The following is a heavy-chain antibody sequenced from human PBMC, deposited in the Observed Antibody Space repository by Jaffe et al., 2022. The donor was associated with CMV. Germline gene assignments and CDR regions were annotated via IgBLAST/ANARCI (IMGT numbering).Heavy chain of an antibody. CDR3: ARRGRYCSGGSCYSVFDY. J-gene: IGHJ4*02. Sequence: EVQLVQSGAEVKKPGESLKISCKGSGYSFTSYWIGWVRQMPGKGLEWMGIIYPGDSDTRYSPSFQGQVTISADKSISTAYLQWSSLKASDTAMYYCARRGRYCSGGSCYSVFDYWGQGTLVTVSS. D-gene: IGHD2-15*01. V-gene: IGHV5-51*01. CDR1: GYSFTSYW. CDR2: IYPGDSDT.